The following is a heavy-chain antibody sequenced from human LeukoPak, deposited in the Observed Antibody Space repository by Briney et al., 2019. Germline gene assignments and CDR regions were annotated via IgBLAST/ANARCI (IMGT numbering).Heavy chain of an antibody. D-gene: IGHD3-10*02. CDR1: GGSISGYY. CDR2: IYHSGFT. Sequence: SETLSLTCTVPGGSISGYYWSWLRQSPDKGLEWIGYIYHSGFTHYNPSLRSRVTISVDMSRNQFSLKLTSATAADTAMYYCARDQRCSRFDGGCDQWYFDLWGRGTLVTVSS. CDR3: ARDQRCSRFDGGCDQWYFDL. V-gene: IGHV4-59*01. J-gene: IGHJ2*01.